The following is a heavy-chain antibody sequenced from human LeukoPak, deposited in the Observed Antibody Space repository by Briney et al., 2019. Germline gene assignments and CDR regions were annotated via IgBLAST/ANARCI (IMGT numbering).Heavy chain of an antibody. CDR3: VRGYSYGFYFDY. Sequence: ASVKVSCTTSGYSFTGDYIHWVRQAPGQGLEWMGRINPNSGGPNYGQKFQGTVTMTRDTSISTAYLELSNLRSDDTAAYYCVRGYSYGFYFDYWGQGSLVTVSS. J-gene: IGHJ4*02. CDR2: INPNSGGP. V-gene: IGHV1-2*06. D-gene: IGHD5-18*01. CDR1: GYSFTGDY.